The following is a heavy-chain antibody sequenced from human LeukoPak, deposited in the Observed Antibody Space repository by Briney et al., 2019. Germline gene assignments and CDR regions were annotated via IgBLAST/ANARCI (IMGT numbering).Heavy chain of an antibody. J-gene: IGHJ4*02. CDR2: INPSGGST. D-gene: IGHD1-14*01. Sequence: ASVKVFCKASGYTFTSYYMHWVRQAPGQGLEWMGIINPSGGSTSYAQKFQGRVTMTRDTSTSTVYMELSSLRSEDTAVYYCARDQPEYNFDYWGQGTLVTVSS. CDR1: GYTFTSYY. V-gene: IGHV1-46*01. CDR3: ARDQPEYNFDY.